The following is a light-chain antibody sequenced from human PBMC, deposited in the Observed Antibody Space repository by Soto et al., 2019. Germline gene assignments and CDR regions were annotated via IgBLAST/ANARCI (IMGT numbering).Light chain of an antibody. CDR2: DAS. CDR1: QDIRKY. CDR3: QQFHNLPLT. V-gene: IGKV1-33*01. J-gene: IGKJ4*01. Sequence: DVQMTQSPSSLSASVGDRVTITCQASQDIRKYLNWYQRKPGKAPKLLIYDASNLQTGVPSRFSASGSGTDFTFTITRLQPEDIATYYCQQFHNLPLTFGGGTKVEIK.